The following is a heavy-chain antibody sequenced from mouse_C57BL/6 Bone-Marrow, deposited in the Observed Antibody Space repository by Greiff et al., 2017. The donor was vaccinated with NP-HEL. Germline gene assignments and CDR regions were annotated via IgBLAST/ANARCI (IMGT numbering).Heavy chain of an antibody. J-gene: IGHJ1*03. Sequence: VKLQQSGAELARPGASVKLSCKASGYTFTSYGISWVKQRTGQGLEWIGEIYPRSGNTYYNEKFKGKATLTADKSSSTAYMELRSLTSEDSAVYFCARRGGWYFDVWGTGTTVTVSS. CDR3: ARRGGWYFDV. D-gene: IGHD1-1*02. CDR2: IYPRSGNT. CDR1: GYTFTSYG. V-gene: IGHV1-81*01.